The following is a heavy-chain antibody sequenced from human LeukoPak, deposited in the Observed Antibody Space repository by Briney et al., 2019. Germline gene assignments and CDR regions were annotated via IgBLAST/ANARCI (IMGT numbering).Heavy chain of an antibody. D-gene: IGHD3-22*01. J-gene: IGHJ4*02. V-gene: IGHV4-59*01. CDR2: TSKTGST. CDR1: GGSISNYY. CDR3: ARVVVDTSEDYFDY. Sequence: PSETLSLTCTVSGGSISNYYWSWIRQSPGKGLEWIGYTSKTGSTNYNPSLKSRVTISIDTSKKQFSLRLSSVTAADTAVYYCARVVVDTSEDYFDYWGQGTLVTVSS.